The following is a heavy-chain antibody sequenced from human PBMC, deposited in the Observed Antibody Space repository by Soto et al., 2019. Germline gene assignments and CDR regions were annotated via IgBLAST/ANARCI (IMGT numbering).Heavy chain of an antibody. CDR3: AREMMASRWELQGDFDY. CDR2: ISSSSSYI. Sequence: PGGSLRLSCAASGFTFSSYSMNWVRQAPGKGLEWGSSISSSSSYIYYADSVKGRFTISRDNAKNSLYLQMNSLRAEDTAVYYCAREMMASRWELQGDFDYWGQGTLVTVSS. V-gene: IGHV3-21*01. CDR1: GFTFSSYS. D-gene: IGHD1-26*01. J-gene: IGHJ4*02.